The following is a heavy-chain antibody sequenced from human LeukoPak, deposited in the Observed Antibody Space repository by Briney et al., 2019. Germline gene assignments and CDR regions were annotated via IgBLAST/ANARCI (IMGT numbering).Heavy chain of an antibody. CDR1: GYTFTSYY. D-gene: IGHD3-22*01. Sequence: ASVKVSCKASGYTFTSYYMHWVRQAPGQGLEWMGIINPSGGSTSYAQKFQGRVTMTRDMSTSTVYMELSSLRSEDTAVYYCARIRILPETYYYDSSGYGGFDYWGQGTLVTVSS. V-gene: IGHV1-46*01. CDR2: INPSGGST. J-gene: IGHJ4*02. CDR3: ARIRILPETYYYDSSGYGGFDY.